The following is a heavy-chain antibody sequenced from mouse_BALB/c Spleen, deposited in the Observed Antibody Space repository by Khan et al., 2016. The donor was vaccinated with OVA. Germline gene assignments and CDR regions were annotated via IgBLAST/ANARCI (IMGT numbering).Heavy chain of an antibody. J-gene: IGHJ2*01. CDR2: ISYSGST. D-gene: IGHD2-4*01. CDR1: GYSITNNYA. V-gene: IGHV3-2*02. CDR3: ARGNYDGYYFDY. Sequence: VQLKESGPGLVKPSQSLSLTCTVTGYSITNNYAWNWIRQFPGNKLEWMGYISYSGSTNYNPSLKSRISITRDTSKNQFFLPLNSVTTEDTATYYCARGNYDGYYFDYWGQGTTLTVSS.